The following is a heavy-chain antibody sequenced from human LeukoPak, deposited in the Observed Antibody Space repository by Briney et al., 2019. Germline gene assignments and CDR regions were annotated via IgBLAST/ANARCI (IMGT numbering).Heavy chain of an antibody. D-gene: IGHD4-17*01. CDR3: ARDGTVTTPNWFDP. J-gene: IGHJ5*02. V-gene: IGHV3-53*01. CDR1: GFTVSRNN. CDR2: IYSGDST. Sequence: GGSLRLSCAASGFTVSRNNLIWVRQPPGKGLEWVSVIYSGDSTYYAESVQGRFTISRDRTKNTVYLQMNSLRAEDTAVYYCARDGTVTTPNWFDPWGQGTLVTVSS.